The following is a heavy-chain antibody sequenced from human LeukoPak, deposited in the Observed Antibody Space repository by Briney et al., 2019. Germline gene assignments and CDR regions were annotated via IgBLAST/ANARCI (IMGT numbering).Heavy chain of an antibody. Sequence: GGSLRLSCAASGFTFSSYSMNWVRQAPGKGLEWVSSISSSSSYIYYADSVKGRFTISRDNAKNSLYLQMNSLRAEDTAVHYCARGRGDPVFDYWGQGTLVTVSS. D-gene: IGHD3-10*01. CDR2: ISSSSSYI. CDR1: GFTFSSYS. CDR3: ARGRGDPVFDY. J-gene: IGHJ4*02. V-gene: IGHV3-21*01.